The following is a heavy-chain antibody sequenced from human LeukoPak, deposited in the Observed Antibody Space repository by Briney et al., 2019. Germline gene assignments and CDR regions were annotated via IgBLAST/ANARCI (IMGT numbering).Heavy chain of an antibody. CDR1: GYTFTSYY. CDR3: ARDFGHSSYCSGGGCYPEVDY. CDR2: INPSGGST. D-gene: IGHD2-15*01. Sequence: ASVKVSCKASGYTFTSYYMHWVRQAPGQGLEWMGIINPSGGSTSYAQKFQGRVTMTRDTSTSTVYMELSSLRSEDTAVYYCARDFGHSSYCSGGGCYPEVDYWGQGTLVTVSS. J-gene: IGHJ4*02. V-gene: IGHV1-46*01.